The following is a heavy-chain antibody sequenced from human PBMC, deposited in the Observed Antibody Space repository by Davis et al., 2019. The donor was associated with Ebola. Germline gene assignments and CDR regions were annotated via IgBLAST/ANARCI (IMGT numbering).Heavy chain of an antibody. CDR3: ASGSGNWNPLGGDAFDI. V-gene: IGHV4-34*01. CDR2: INHSGST. J-gene: IGHJ3*02. D-gene: IGHD1-20*01. CDR1: GGSFSGYY. Sequence: PSETLSLTCAVYGGSFSGYYWSWIRQPPGKGLEWIGEINHSGSTNYNPSLKSRVTISVDTSKNQFSLKLSSVTAADTAVYYCASGSGNWNPLGGDAFDIWGQGTMVTVSS.